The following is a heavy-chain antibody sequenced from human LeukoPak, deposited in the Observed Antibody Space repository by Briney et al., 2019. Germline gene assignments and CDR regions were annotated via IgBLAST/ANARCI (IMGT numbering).Heavy chain of an antibody. CDR1: GFTFSIYW. D-gene: IGHD2-21*02. Sequence: GGSLRLSCAASGFTFSIYWMHWVRQAPGKGLVWVSCINSDGSSTSYADAVKGRFTISRDNAKNTLYLQMNSLRAEDTAVYYCARDDAYCGGDCPKFDYWGQGTLVTVSS. CDR3: ARDDAYCGGDCPKFDY. V-gene: IGHV3-74*01. CDR2: INSDGSST. J-gene: IGHJ4*02.